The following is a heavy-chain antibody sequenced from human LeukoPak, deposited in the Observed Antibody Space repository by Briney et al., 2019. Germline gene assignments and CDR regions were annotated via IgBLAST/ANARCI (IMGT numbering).Heavy chain of an antibody. Sequence: GRSLRLSCAASGFTFSSYGMHWVRQAPGKGLEWVAVIWYDGSNKYYADSVKGRFTISRDNSKNTPYLQMNSLRAEDTAVYYCARESGGSWPNWFDPWGQGTLVTVSS. D-gene: IGHD2-15*01. CDR1: GFTFSSYG. CDR3: ARESGGSWPNWFDP. J-gene: IGHJ5*02. V-gene: IGHV3-33*01. CDR2: IWYDGSNK.